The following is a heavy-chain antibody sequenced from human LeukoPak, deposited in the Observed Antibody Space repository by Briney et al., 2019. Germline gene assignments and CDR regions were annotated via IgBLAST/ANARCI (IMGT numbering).Heavy chain of an antibody. D-gene: IGHD2-15*01. V-gene: IGHV3-48*03. CDR2: ISSSGSTI. J-gene: IGHJ4*02. CDR3: ARVVVHCSGGSCYPDY. CDR1: GFTFSSYE. Sequence: PGGSLRLSCAASGFTFSSYEMNWVRQAPGKGLEWVSYISSSGSTIYYADSVKGRFTISRDNSKNTLYLQMNSLRAEDTAVYYCARVVVHCSGGSCYPDYWGQGTLVTVSS.